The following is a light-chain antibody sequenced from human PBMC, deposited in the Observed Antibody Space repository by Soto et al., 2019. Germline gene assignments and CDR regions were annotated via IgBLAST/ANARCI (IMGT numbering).Light chain of an antibody. J-gene: IGKJ2*01. CDR3: QQYDSSSPT. CDR1: QNISVW. CDR2: DAS. V-gene: IGKV1-5*01. Sequence: DIQMTQSPSTLSASVGDGVTITRRASQNISVWLAWYQQRPGKAPKFLIYDASSLETGVPSRFSGSGSGTEVTLTIRSLQPDDFATYYCQQYDSSSPTFGQGTKLEIK.